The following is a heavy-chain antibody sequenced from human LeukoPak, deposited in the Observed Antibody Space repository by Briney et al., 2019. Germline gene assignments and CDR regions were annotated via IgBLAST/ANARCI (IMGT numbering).Heavy chain of an antibody. D-gene: IGHD3-3*01. CDR3: AKGLVLRFLEWLSPYGMDV. CDR1: GFTFSSSA. Sequence: WGSLTLSCAASGFTFSSSAMSWVRQAPGTGQEWVSAISGSGGSTYYEDSVKGRFNISRDDSKHQMYLQMNSLRAEDTAVYYCAKGLVLRFLEWLSPYGMDVWGQGTTVTVSS. CDR2: ISGSGGST. V-gene: IGHV3-23*01. J-gene: IGHJ6*02.